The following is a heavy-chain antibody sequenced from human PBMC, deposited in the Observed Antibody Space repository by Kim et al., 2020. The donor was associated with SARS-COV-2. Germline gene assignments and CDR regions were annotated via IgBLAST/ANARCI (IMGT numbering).Heavy chain of an antibody. CDR2: INHSGST. J-gene: IGHJ5*02. V-gene: IGHV4-34*01. CDR1: GGSFSGYY. D-gene: IGHD3-22*01. Sequence: SETLSLTCAVYGGSFSGYYWSWIRQPPGKGLEWIGEINHSGSTNYNPSLKSRVTISVDTSKNQFSLKLSSVTAADTAVYYCARGLRITMIVVNYNWFDP. CDR3: ARGLRITMIVVNYNWFDP.